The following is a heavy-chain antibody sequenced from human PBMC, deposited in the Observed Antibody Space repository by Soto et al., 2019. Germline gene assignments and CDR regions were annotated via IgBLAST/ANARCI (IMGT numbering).Heavy chain of an antibody. J-gene: IGHJ4*02. CDR3: AREGVATIAGPFDY. CDR1: GGTFSSYA. Sequence: SVKVSCKASGGTFSSYAISWVRQAPGQGLEWMGGIIPIFGTANYAQKFQGRVTITADKSTSTAYMELSSLRSEGTAVYYCAREGVATIAGPFDYWGQGTLVTVSS. V-gene: IGHV1-69*06. D-gene: IGHD5-12*01. CDR2: IIPIFGTA.